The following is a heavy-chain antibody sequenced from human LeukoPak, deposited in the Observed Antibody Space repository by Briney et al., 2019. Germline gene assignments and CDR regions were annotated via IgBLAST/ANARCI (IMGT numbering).Heavy chain of an antibody. CDR2: ISSSSTST. D-gene: IGHD2/OR15-2a*01. CDR1: GFTFSISA. CDR3: AKSDSTSYNAFDI. J-gene: IGHJ3*02. Sequence: GGSLRLSCTASGFTFSISAMSWVRQAPGGGLEWVSSISSSSTSTYYADSVKGRFTISRDNSKNTLYLQMSSLRAEDTAVYYCAKSDSTSYNAFDIWGQGTMVTVSP. V-gene: IGHV3-23*01.